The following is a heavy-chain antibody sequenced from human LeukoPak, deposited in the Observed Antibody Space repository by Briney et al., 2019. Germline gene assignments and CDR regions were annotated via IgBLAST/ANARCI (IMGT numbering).Heavy chain of an antibody. V-gene: IGHV3-23*01. CDR3: AKDRPGPSMVRGVIGY. CDR1: GFSQCSYA. J-gene: IGHJ4*02. D-gene: IGHD3-10*01. CDR2: ISGSGGST. Sequence: GVSVTLPCTASGFSQCSYAMIGVRPAPGKAVEWVSDISGSGGSTYDADPVKRRFTISRANSKNTLYRQMNSLRAEDTAVYYRAKDRPGPSMVRGVIGYWGAGTLFTVSS.